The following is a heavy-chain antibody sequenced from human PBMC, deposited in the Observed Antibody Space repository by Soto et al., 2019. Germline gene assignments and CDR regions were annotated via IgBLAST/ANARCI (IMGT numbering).Heavy chain of an antibody. D-gene: IGHD3-16*01. V-gene: IGHV4-31*03. CDR2: IYYSGST. CDR3: ARGRRDVEISYY. Sequence: PSGTLSLTCTVSGGSISSGGYYWSWIRQHPGKGLEWIGYIYYSGSTYYNPSLKSRVTISVDTSKNQFSLKLSSVTAADTAVYYCARGRRDVEISYYWGQGTLVTVSS. CDR1: GGSISSGGYY. J-gene: IGHJ4*02.